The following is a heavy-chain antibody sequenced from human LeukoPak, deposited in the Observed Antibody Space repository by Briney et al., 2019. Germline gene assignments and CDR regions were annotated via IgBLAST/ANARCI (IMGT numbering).Heavy chain of an antibody. Sequence: PSETLSLTCAVYGGSFSGYYWSWIRQPPGKGLEWIGEINHSGSTNYNPSLKSRVTISVDTSKNQFSLRLSSVTAADTAVYYCARVIGKFDPWGQGTLVTVSS. J-gene: IGHJ5*02. CDR1: GGSFSGYY. CDR3: ARVIGKFDP. D-gene: IGHD2/OR15-2a*01. V-gene: IGHV4-34*01. CDR2: INHSGST.